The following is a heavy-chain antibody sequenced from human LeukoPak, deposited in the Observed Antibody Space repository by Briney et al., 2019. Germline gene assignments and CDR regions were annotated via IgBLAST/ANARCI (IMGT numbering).Heavy chain of an antibody. Sequence: ASVKVSCKPSGYTFTGYYMHWVRQAPGQGLEWMGWIKPNSGGTNYAQKFQGRVTITRDTSISTAYMELSRLRSDDTAVYYCARPRYSSSYGAFDIWGQGTMVTVSS. V-gene: IGHV1-2*02. J-gene: IGHJ3*02. CDR1: GYTFTGYY. CDR3: ARPRYSSSYGAFDI. D-gene: IGHD6-13*01. CDR2: IKPNSGGT.